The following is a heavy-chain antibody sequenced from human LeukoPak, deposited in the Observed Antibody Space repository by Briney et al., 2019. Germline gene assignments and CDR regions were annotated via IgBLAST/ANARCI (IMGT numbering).Heavy chain of an antibody. D-gene: IGHD3-22*01. CDR3: ARNSQWDYYDSSGYYYDY. CDR1: GFTFSSYA. V-gene: IGHV3-30-3*01. CDR2: ISYDGSNK. Sequence: PGGSLRLSCAASGFTFSSYAMHWVRQAPGKGLEWVAVISYDGSNKYYADSVKGRFTISRDNSKNTLYLQMNSLRAEDTAVYYCARNSQWDYYDSSGYYYDYWGQGTLVTVSS. J-gene: IGHJ4*02.